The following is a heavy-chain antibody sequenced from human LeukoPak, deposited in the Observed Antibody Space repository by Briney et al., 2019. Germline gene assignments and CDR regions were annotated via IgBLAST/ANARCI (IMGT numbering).Heavy chain of an antibody. Sequence: GGSLEVSCEASGIPFNHYAMRWVRQAPGKGLEWVSAISGSGGSTYYADSVRGRFTTSRDNSKNTLYLQMNSLRAEDTAVYYCAKGGYCSSTSCYFREIYGMDVWGQGTTVTVSS. CDR1: GIPFNHYA. CDR2: ISGSGGST. J-gene: IGHJ6*02. CDR3: AKGGYCSSTSCYFREIYGMDV. D-gene: IGHD2-2*01. V-gene: IGHV3-23*01.